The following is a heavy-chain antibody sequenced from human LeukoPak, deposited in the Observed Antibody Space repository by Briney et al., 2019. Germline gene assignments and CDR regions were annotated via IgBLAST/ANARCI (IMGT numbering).Heavy chain of an antibody. J-gene: IGHJ4*02. Sequence: GGSLRLSCAASGFTFSSYAMHWVRQAPGKGLEWVAVISYDGSNKYYADSVKGRFTISRDNSKNTLYLQMNSLRAEDTAVYYCARDEYSSSWYGGPLDYWGQGTLVTVSS. V-gene: IGHV3-30*04. CDR3: ARDEYSSSWYGGPLDY. CDR2: ISYDGSNK. CDR1: GFTFSSYA. D-gene: IGHD6-13*01.